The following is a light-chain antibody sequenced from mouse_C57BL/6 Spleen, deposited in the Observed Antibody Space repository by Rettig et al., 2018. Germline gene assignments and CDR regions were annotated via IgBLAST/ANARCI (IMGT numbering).Light chain of an antibody. Sequence: DIKMTQSPSSMYASLGERVTITCKASQDINSYLSWFQQKPGKSPKTLIYRANRLVDGVPSRFSGSGSGQDYSLTISSLEYEDMGIYYCLQYDESPRTFGGGTKLEIK. CDR1: QDINSY. CDR2: RAN. V-gene: IGKV14-111*01. J-gene: IGKJ1*01. CDR3: LQYDESPRT.